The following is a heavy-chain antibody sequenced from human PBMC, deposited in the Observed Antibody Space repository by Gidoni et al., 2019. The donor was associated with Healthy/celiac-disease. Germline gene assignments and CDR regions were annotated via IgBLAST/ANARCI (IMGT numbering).Heavy chain of an antibody. D-gene: IGHD3-16*01. CDR3: AKKSEFGGVRDYFDY. CDR1: GFHFSSYA. V-gene: IGHV3-23*01. CDR2: SSGSGGST. Sequence: EVQLLEYGGGLVQPGGSLRLSCSASGFHFSSYAMSWVRQAPGKGLEWVSASSGSGGSTYYADSVKGRFTISRDNSKNTLYLQMNSLRAEDTAVYYCAKKSEFGGVRDYFDYWGQGTLVTVSS. J-gene: IGHJ4*02.